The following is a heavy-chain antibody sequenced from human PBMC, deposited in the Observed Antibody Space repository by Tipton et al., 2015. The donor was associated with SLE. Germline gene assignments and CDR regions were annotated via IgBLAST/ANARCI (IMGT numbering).Heavy chain of an antibody. CDR1: GFTFGTNA. CDR3: AKPAPKTYFDY. CDR2: ISGSGGTT. V-gene: IGHV3-23*01. Sequence: SLRLSCAASGFTFGTNAMSWVRQAPGKGLEWVSGISGSGGTTFYADSVKGRFTISRDNSQNTLYLQMHSLRAEDTAVYYCAKPAPKTYFDYWGQGTLVTVSS. J-gene: IGHJ4*02.